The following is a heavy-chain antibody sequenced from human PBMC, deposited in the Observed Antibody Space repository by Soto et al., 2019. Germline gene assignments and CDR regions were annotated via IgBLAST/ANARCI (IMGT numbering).Heavy chain of an antibody. J-gene: IGHJ4*02. Sequence: PSETLSLTCTVSGGSISSGDYYWSWIRQPPGKGLEWIGYIYYSGSTYYNPSLKSRVTISVDTSKNQFSLKLSSVTAADTAVYYCAREGHYDSSGYRFDSWGQGTLVTVSS. CDR3: AREGHYDSSGYRFDS. CDR1: GGSISSGDYY. D-gene: IGHD3-22*01. V-gene: IGHV4-30-4*01. CDR2: IYYSGST.